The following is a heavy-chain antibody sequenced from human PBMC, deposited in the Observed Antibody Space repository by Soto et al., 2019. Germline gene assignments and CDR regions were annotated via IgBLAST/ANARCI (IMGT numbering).Heavy chain of an antibody. D-gene: IGHD3-10*01. V-gene: IGHV2-70*11. CDR1: GFSLSNSGMC. J-gene: IGHJ6*02. CDR2: IDWDDDK. CDR3: ARVSFVFALGAPHYYYCGMYG. Sequence: GPTMGNPTQTLTLAFSFCGFSLSNSGMCVSWISQPPGKALEWLARIDWDDDKYYSTSLKTRLTISKDTSKNQVVLTMTNMDPVDTATYYCARVSFVFALGAPHYYYCGMYGWCQGTTVTVS.